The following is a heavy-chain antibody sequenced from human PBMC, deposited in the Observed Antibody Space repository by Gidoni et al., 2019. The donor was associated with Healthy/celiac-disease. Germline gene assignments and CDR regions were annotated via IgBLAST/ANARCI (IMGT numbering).Heavy chain of an antibody. CDR2: IYYSGST. V-gene: IGHV4-39*01. D-gene: IGHD2-2*01. CDR1: GGSISSSSYY. CDR3: AITEDIVVVPAATSNWFDP. J-gene: IGHJ5*02. Sequence: QLQLQESGPGLVKPSETLPLTCTVSGGSISSSSYYWGWIRQPPGKGLEWIGSIYYSGSTYYNPSLKSRVTISVDTSKNQFSLKLSSVTAADTAVYYCAITEDIVVVPAATSNWFDPWGQGTLVTVSS.